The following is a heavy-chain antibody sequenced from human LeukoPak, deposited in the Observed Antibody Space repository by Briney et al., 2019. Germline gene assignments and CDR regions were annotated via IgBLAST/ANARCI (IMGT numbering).Heavy chain of an antibody. CDR3: ARGLGIVLMVYAIDY. D-gene: IGHD2-8*01. V-gene: IGHV3-30-3*01. CDR1: GFTFSSYA. Sequence: GGSLRLSCAASGFTFSSYAMHWVRQAPGKGLEWVAVISYDGSNKYYADSVKGRFTISRDNSKNTLYLQMNSLRAEDTAVYYCARGLGIVLMVYAIDYWGQGTLVTVPS. J-gene: IGHJ4*02. CDR2: ISYDGSNK.